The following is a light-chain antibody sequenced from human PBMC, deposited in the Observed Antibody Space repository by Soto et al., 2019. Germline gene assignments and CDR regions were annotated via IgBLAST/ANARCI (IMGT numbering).Light chain of an antibody. CDR3: QQYNSYPWT. V-gene: IGKV1-5*01. CDR2: DAS. Sequence: DIQMTQSPSTLSASVGDIVTITCRASQSISSWLAWYQQKPGKAPKLLIYDASSLASGVPSRFSGSGSGTEFTLTISILQPDDFANSYCQQYNSYPWTFGQGTKVEIK. J-gene: IGKJ1*01. CDR1: QSISSW.